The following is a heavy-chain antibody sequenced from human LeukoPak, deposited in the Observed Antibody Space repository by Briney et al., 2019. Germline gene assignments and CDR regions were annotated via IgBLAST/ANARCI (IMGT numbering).Heavy chain of an antibody. CDR3: AKAADAYGSGIQADY. CDR1: GGSISSYY. V-gene: IGHV4-4*07. J-gene: IGHJ4*02. Sequence: SETLSLTCTVSGGSISSYYWSWIRQPAGKGLEWIGRIYTSGSTNYNPSLKSRVTMSVDTSKNQFSLKLSSVTAADTAFYYCAKAADAYGSGIQADYWGQGTLVTVSS. CDR2: IYTSGST. D-gene: IGHD3-10*01.